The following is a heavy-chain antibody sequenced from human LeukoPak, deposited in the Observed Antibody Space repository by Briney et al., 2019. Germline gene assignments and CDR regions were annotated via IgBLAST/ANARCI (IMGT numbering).Heavy chain of an antibody. CDR2: IYYSGST. D-gene: IGHD3-10*01. CDR1: GGSISSYY. Sequence: SETLSLTCTVSGGSISSYYWSWIRQPPGKGLEWIGYIYYSGSTNYNPSLKSRVTISVDTSKNQFSLKLSSVAAADTAVYYCARDGMVRGAGYYYYYMDVWGKGTTVTISS. J-gene: IGHJ6*03. CDR3: ARDGMVRGAGYYYYYMDV. V-gene: IGHV4-59*01.